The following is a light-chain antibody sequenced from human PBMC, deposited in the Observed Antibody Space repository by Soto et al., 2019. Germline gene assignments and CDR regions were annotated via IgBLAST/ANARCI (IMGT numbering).Light chain of an antibody. J-gene: IGKJ2*01. CDR2: DAS. Sequence: DIQMTQSPSTVSASVGDRVTITCRASQSISTWLAWYQQKPGKAPNLLIYDASTLESGGPPGFSGSGSGTEFTLTISSLQPDDSATYFCQQYNTYPYTFGQGTKLEI. CDR3: QQYNTYPYT. V-gene: IGKV1-5*01. CDR1: QSISTW.